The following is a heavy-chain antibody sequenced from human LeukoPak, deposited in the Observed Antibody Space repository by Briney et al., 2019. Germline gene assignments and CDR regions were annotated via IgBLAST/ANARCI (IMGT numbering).Heavy chain of an antibody. CDR1: GFTFSSYG. D-gene: IGHD6-13*01. J-gene: IGHJ4*02. CDR2: IRYDGSNK. Sequence: PGRSLRLSCAASGFTFSSYGMYWVRQAPGKGLEWVAFIRYDGSNKYYADSVKGRFTISRDNSKNTLYLQMNSLRAEDTAVYYCALQRSLYSPSTNDYWGQGTLVTVSS. CDR3: ALQRSLYSPSTNDY. V-gene: IGHV3-30*02.